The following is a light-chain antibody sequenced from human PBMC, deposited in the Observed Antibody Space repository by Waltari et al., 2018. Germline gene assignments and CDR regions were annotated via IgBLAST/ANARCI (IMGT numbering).Light chain of an antibody. J-gene: IGKJ5*01. CDR3: QQCGSSPIT. V-gene: IGKV3-20*01. CDR2: GAS. Sequence: EIVLTQSPGTLSLSPGERATLSCRASQSFSSSYLVWYQQKPCQAPRLLMYGASSRATGIPDRFSGSGSGTDFTLTISRLEPEDSAVYYCQQCGSSPITFGQGTRLEIK. CDR1: QSFSSSY.